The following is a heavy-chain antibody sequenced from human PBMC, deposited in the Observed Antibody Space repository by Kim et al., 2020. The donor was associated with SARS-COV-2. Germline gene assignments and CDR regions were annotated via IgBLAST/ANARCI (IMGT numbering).Heavy chain of an antibody. CDR2: IKAGNGKA. D-gene: IGHD3-22*01. J-gene: IGHJ4*02. CDR3: ARASQWLLGTDF. CDR1: GDSFTNYA. Sequence: ASVKVSCKASGDSFTNYAFHWVRQGPGQGLEWVGWIKAGNGKAEYSKNFRGRATMTRDTSASTVYMELSSLRFEDTAVYYCARASQWLLGTDFWGLGTRVTVS. V-gene: IGHV1-3*01.